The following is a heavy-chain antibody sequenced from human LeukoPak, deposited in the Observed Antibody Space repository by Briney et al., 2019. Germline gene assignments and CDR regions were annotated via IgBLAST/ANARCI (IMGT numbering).Heavy chain of an antibody. Sequence: SETLSLTCTVSGGSISSYHWSWIRQPPGKGLEWIGYIYYSGSTNYNPSLKSRVTISVDTSKNQFSLKLSSVTAADTAVYYCARGRVLDSSGWPAHPDQYYFDYWGQGTLVTVSS. D-gene: IGHD6-19*01. CDR1: GGSISSYH. J-gene: IGHJ4*02. CDR2: IYYSGST. CDR3: ARGRVLDSSGWPAHPDQYYFDY. V-gene: IGHV4-59*12.